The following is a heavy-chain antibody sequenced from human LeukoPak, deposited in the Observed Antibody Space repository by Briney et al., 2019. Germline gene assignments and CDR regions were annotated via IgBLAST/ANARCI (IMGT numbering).Heavy chain of an antibody. Sequence: GASVKVCCKTSGYSFTDYYMHWVRQAPGQGLEWMGWINPNSGGTSSAQKFQGRVTMTRDTSITTVYMEVRWLTSDDTAIYYCARADRLHGGPYLIGPWGLGTLVTVSS. J-gene: IGHJ5*02. D-gene: IGHD2-21*01. CDR1: GYSFTDYY. CDR2: INPNSGGT. V-gene: IGHV1-2*02. CDR3: ARADRLHGGPYLIGP.